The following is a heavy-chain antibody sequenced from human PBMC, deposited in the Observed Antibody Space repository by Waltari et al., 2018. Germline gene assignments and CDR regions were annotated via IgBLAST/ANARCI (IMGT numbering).Heavy chain of an antibody. CDR3: ARVEGIYSSSSNWDWFDP. J-gene: IGHJ5*02. D-gene: IGHD6-6*01. CDR1: GGTFSSYA. Sequence: QVQLVQSGAEVKKPGSSVKVSCKASGGTFSSYAISWVRQAPGQGLEWMGRIIPIFGTANYAQKFQGRVTITADKSTSTAYMELSSLRSEDTAVYYCARVEGIYSSSSNWDWFDPWGQGTLVTVSS. CDR2: IIPIFGTA. V-gene: IGHV1-69*08.